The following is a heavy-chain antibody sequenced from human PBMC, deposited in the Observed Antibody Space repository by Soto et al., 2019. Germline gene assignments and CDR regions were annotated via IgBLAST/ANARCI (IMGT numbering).Heavy chain of an antibody. V-gene: IGHV1-69*01. CDR1: GGTFSNYA. CDR2: IIPIVGTG. CDR3: ARVVILVPTASTHYYYHMDV. J-gene: IGHJ6*02. D-gene: IGHD2-2*01. Sequence: QVQLVQSGAEVRKPGSSVTVSCKASGGTFSNYAISWVRQAPGQGLEWMGGIIPIVGTGSYAQKFQGRVTITADEPTTTAYKELSSRRFDDTAVYYCARVVILVPTASTHYYYHMDVWGPGTTVTVSS.